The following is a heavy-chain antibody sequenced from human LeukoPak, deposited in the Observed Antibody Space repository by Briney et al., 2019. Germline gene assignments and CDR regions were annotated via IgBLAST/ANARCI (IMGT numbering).Heavy chain of an antibody. V-gene: IGHV3-48*01. D-gene: IGHD1-26*01. CDR1: GFTFSAFS. Sequence: GGSLRLSCAASGFTFSAFSMNWVRQAPGKGLEWVSYISSSGSNIHYADSVKGRFTISRDTGKNSLYLQMNSLRAEDTAVYYYARLASGSYPNYFDYWGQGILVTVSS. CDR2: ISSSGSNI. J-gene: IGHJ4*02. CDR3: ARLASGSYPNYFDY.